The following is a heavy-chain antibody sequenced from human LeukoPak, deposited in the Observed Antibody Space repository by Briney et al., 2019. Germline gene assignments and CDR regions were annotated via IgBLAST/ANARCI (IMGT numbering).Heavy chain of an antibody. J-gene: IGHJ3*02. V-gene: IGHV4-4*07. D-gene: IGHD6-13*01. CDR3: ARESVMKPGRIAAQRAFDI. CDR1: GGSISSYY. CDR2: IYTSGST. Sequence: PSETLSLTCTVSGGSISSYYWSWIRQPAGKGLEWIGRIYTSGSTNYNPSLKSRVTMSVDTSKNQFSLKLSSVTAADTAVYYCARESVMKPGRIAAQRAFDIWGQGTMVTVSS.